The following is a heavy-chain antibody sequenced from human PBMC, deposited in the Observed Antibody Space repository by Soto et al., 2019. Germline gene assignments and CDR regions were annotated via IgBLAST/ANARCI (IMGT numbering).Heavy chain of an antibody. CDR2: IYYSGST. Sequence: QVQLQESGPGLVKPSQTLSLTCTVSGGSISRGGYYWSWIRQHPGNGLEWIGYIYYSGSTSYNPTLRSRVTISVDTSKNQFSLKLSSVTAADTAVYYCARGKTVAAAGPFVYWGQGTLVTVSS. J-gene: IGHJ4*02. CDR3: ARGKTVAAAGPFVY. CDR1: GGSISRGGYY. V-gene: IGHV4-31*03. D-gene: IGHD6-13*01.